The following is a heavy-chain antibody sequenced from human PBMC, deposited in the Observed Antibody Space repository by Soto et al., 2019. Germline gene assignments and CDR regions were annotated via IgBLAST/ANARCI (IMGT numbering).Heavy chain of an antibody. D-gene: IGHD3-9*01. Sequence: EVQLVESGGGLVQPGGSLRLSCAASGFTFSSYSMNWVRQAPGKGLEWVSYISSSSSTIYYADSVKGRFTISRDNAKNSLYLQMNILRDEDTAVYYCARDGYDILTGSLPGYYYYGMDVWGQGTTVTVSS. V-gene: IGHV3-48*02. CDR1: GFTFSSYS. CDR3: ARDGYDILTGSLPGYYYYGMDV. J-gene: IGHJ6*02. CDR2: ISSSSSTI.